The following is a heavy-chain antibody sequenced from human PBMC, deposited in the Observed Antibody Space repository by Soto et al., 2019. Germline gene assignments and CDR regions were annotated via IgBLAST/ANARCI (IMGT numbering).Heavy chain of an antibody. CDR2: IWYDGSNK. J-gene: IGHJ5*02. CDR3: ARDRRFDYSKELDP. CDR1: GFTFSSYG. D-gene: IGHD4-4*01. Sequence: GGSLRLSCAASGFTFSSYGMHWVRQAPGKGLEWVAVIWYDGSNKYYADSVKGRFTISRDNSKNTLYLQMNSLRAEDTAVYYCARDRRFDYSKELDPWGQGTLVTVSS. V-gene: IGHV3-33*01.